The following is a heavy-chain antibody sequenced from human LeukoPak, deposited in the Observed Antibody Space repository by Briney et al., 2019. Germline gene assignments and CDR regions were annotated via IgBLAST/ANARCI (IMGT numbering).Heavy chain of an antibody. CDR2: ISYDGSNK. Sequence: GGSLRLSCAASGFTFSSYAMHWVRQAPGKGLEWVAVISYDGSNKYYADSVKGRFTISRDNSKNTLYLQMNSLRAEDTAVYYCAREETVAGTEGAFDIWGQGTMVTVSS. CDR1: GFTFSSYA. CDR3: AREETVAGTEGAFDI. V-gene: IGHV3-30*04. D-gene: IGHD6-19*01. J-gene: IGHJ3*02.